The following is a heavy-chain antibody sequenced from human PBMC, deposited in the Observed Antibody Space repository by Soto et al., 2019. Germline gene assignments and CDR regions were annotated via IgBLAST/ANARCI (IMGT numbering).Heavy chain of an antibody. Sequence: QVQLQESGPGLVKPSQTLSLTCTVSGGSISSGGYYWSWIRQHPGKGLEWIGYIYYSGSTYYNPSLQGLVTITVDTAKNQFSRKPSSVTAADTAVYYCAGIYSGSPGGTLRYWGQGTLVTVSS. CDR3: AGIYSGSPGGTLRY. V-gene: IGHV4-31*01. J-gene: IGHJ4*02. CDR2: IYYSGST. CDR1: GGSISSGGYY. D-gene: IGHD1-26*01.